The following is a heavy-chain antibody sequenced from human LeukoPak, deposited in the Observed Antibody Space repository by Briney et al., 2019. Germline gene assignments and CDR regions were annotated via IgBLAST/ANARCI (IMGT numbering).Heavy chain of an antibody. CDR3: ARDVEVVVPAAIGWFDP. Sequence: PSETLSLTCTVSGGSISSSSYYWGWIRQPPGKGLEWIGSIYYSGSTYYNPSLKSRVTISVDTSKNQFSLKLSSVTAADTAVYYCARDVEVVVPAAIGWFDPWGQGTLVTVSS. V-gene: IGHV4-39*07. J-gene: IGHJ5*02. CDR1: GGSISSSSYY. CDR2: IYYSGST. D-gene: IGHD2-2*02.